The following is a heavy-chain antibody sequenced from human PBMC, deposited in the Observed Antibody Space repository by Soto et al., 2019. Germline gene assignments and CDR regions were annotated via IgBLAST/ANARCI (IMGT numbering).Heavy chain of an antibody. Sequence: SETLSLTCTVSGGSISSGGYFWSWIRQHPGKGLEWIGDINYSGSTYSNPSLKSRVTISVDTSKNQFSLKLNSVTAADTAVYYCARDILLGFGELPPRAQDVFVIWGQGTMVTVSS. V-gene: IGHV4-31*03. J-gene: IGHJ3*02. CDR1: GGSISSGGYF. CDR3: ARDILLGFGELPPRAQDVFVI. CDR2: INYSGST. D-gene: IGHD3-10*01.